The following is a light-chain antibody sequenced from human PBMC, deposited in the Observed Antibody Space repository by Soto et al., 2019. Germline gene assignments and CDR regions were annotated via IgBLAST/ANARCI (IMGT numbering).Light chain of an antibody. CDR2: SAS. CDR1: QSVSSSY. CDR3: QQYGSSLWT. J-gene: IGKJ1*01. V-gene: IGKV3-20*01. Sequence: EIVLTQSPGTLSLSPGERATLSCRASQSVSSSYLAWYQQKPGQAPRFLIYSASSRATGIPDRFSGSGSGTDFTLTISRLEPEDFAVYYCQQYGSSLWTFGQGTKVDIK.